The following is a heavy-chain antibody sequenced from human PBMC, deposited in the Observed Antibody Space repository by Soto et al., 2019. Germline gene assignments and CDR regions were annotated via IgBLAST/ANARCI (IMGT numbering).Heavy chain of an antibody. J-gene: IGHJ2*01. CDR1: GYTFTSYA. Sequence: GASVKVSCKASGYTFTSYAMHWVRQAPGQRLEWMGWINAGNGNTKYSQKFQGRVTITRDTSASTAYMELSSLRSEDTAIYFCAREGRSRTWTDWYFDLWGRGTLVTV. V-gene: IGHV1-3*01. CDR3: AREGRSRTWTDWYFDL. CDR2: INAGNGNT. D-gene: IGHD6-13*01.